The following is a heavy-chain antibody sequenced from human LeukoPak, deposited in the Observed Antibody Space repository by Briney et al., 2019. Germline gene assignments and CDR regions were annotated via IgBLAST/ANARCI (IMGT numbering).Heavy chain of an antibody. Sequence: GGSLRLSCAASGFTFSSYGMHWVRQAPGKGLEWVAVIWYDGSNKYYADSVKGRFTISRDNSKNTLYLQMNSLRAEDTAVYYCARDHRGAYYYDSSGYVNWGQGTLVTVSS. CDR3: ARDHRGAYYYDSSGYVN. CDR1: GFTFSSYG. J-gene: IGHJ4*02. CDR2: IWYDGSNK. D-gene: IGHD3-22*01. V-gene: IGHV3-33*08.